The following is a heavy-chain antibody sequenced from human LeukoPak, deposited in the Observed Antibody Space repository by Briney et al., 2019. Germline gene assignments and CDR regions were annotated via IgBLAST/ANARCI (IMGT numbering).Heavy chain of an antibody. Sequence: PGGSLRLCCAGSGFTFSSSWIHWVRQDPGKGLVWVSRIHREESSISYADSAKGRFTISRDNAKNTLFLQMNSLRAEDTAVYYCTRGNLAAGGAFDIWGQGTVVTVSS. CDR1: GFTFSSSW. J-gene: IGHJ3*02. D-gene: IGHD6-13*01. CDR2: IHREESSI. V-gene: IGHV3-74*01. CDR3: TRGNLAAGGAFDI.